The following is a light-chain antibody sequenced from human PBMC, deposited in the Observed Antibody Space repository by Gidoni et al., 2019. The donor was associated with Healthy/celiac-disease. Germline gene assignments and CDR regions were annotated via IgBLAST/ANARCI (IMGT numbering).Light chain of an antibody. CDR3: MQALQTPLT. V-gene: IGKV2-28*01. J-gene: IGKJ4*01. CDR1: QSLLHSNGYNY. Sequence: TVMTQSPPSLPVTPGEPSSISCRSSQSLLHSNGYNYLDWYLQKPGQSPQLLIYLGSNRASGVPDRFSGSGSGTDFTLKISRVEAEDVGVYYCMQALQTPLTFGGGTKVEIK. CDR2: LGS.